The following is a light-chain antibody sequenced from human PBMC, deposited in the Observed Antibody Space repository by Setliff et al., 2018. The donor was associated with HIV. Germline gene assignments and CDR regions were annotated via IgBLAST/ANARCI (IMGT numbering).Light chain of an antibody. Sequence: AVVTQEPSMTVSPGGTVTLTCASSTGVVTTAHYPYWFQQKPGQAPRTLIYDTSNRHSWTPARFSGSLLGDKAALTLSGAQPEDEADYYCLLSYAGGRPVFGGGTQLTVL. V-gene: IGLV7-46*01. CDR1: TGVVTTAHY. CDR3: LLSYAGGRPV. CDR2: DTS. J-gene: IGLJ2*01.